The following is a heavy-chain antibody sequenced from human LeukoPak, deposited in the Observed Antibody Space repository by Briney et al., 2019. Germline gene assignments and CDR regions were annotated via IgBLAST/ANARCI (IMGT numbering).Heavy chain of an antibody. Sequence: PGGSLRLSCAASGFTFSSYWMNWVRQAPGKGLEWVANIKQDGSEKNYVGSVKGRFTISRDNAKNSLYLQMNSLRAEDTAVYYCAKNRGAGSHYYYHMNVWGKGTTVTVSS. CDR1: GFTFSSYW. J-gene: IGHJ6*03. CDR2: IKQDGSEK. D-gene: IGHD1-26*01. CDR3: AKNRGAGSHYYYHMNV. V-gene: IGHV3-7*01.